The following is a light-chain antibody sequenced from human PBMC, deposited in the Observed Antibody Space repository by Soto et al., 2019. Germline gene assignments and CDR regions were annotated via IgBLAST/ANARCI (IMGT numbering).Light chain of an antibody. CDR3: QQYGSSPPRVT. J-gene: IGKJ4*01. V-gene: IGKV3-20*01. Sequence: EIVLTQSPGTLSLSPGERATLSCRASQSVSSSYLAWYQQKPGQAPRLLIYGASSRATGIPDRFSGSRSGTDFTLTISRLEPEDFAVYDCQQYGSSPPRVTFGGGTKVEIK. CDR1: QSVSSSY. CDR2: GAS.